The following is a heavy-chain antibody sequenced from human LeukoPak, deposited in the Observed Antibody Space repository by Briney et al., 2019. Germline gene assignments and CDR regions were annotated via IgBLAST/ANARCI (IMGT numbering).Heavy chain of an antibody. CDR3: ARGGSWFDP. CDR1: SGSINSGSYY. Sequence: SETLSLTCTVSSGSINSGSYYWNWIRQPPGKGPEWIGYIYYSGSTIYNPSLKSRVTISVDTSKNQFSLKLTSVTAADTAVYYCARGGSWFDPWGQGTLVTVSS. J-gene: IGHJ5*02. CDR2: IYYSGST. D-gene: IGHD3-10*01. V-gene: IGHV4-61*01.